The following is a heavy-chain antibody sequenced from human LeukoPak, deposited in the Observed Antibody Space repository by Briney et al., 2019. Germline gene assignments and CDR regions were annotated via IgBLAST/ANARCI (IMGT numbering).Heavy chain of an antibody. Sequence: AGSLRLTCAASGFTFSSYAMSWVRQAPGKGLEWVSAVSGSGGSKYYADSVKGRFTISRDNSKNTLYLQMNSLRAEETAVYYCAKDRTVRGVNPMCFDYWGQGTMVTVSS. J-gene: IGHJ4*02. CDR1: GFTFSSYA. CDR3: AKDRTVRGVNPMCFDY. CDR2: VSGSGGSK. V-gene: IGHV3-23*01. D-gene: IGHD3-10*01.